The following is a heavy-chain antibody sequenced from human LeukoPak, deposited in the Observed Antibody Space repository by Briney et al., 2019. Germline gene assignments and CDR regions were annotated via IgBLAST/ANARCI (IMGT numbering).Heavy chain of an antibody. CDR3: ARRRITMIVVVTPFDY. CDR1: GGSFSGYY. Sequence: SETLSLTCAVYGGSFSGYYWSWIRQPPGKGLEWIGEINHSGSTNYNPSLKSRVTISVDTSKNQFSLKPSSVTAADTAVYYCARRRITMIVVVTPFDYWGQGTLVTVSS. CDR2: INHSGST. V-gene: IGHV4-34*01. J-gene: IGHJ4*02. D-gene: IGHD3-22*01.